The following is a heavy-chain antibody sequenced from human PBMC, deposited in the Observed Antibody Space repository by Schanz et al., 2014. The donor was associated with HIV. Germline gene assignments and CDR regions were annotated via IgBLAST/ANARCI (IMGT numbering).Heavy chain of an antibody. CDR2: INWNGDTT. V-gene: IGHV3-23*01. CDR3: AKSVVSDWDDAEYYYGMDV. Sequence: EVQLLESGGHLVQPGGSLRLSCTVSGFTFSNYAMTWVRQAPGKGLEWVSLINWNGDTTKYADAVKGRFYISRDNSKNSLYLEMNSLRAEDTAFYYCAKSVVSDWDDAEYYYGMDVWGQGTTVTVSS. D-gene: IGHD1-1*01. J-gene: IGHJ6*02. CDR1: GFTFSNYA.